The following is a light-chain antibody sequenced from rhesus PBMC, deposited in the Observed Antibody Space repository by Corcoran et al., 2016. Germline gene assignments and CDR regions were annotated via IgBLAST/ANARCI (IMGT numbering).Light chain of an antibody. CDR3: QQRNSYPLT. V-gene: IGKV1-25*01. Sequence: DIQMTQSPSSLSASVGDRVTITCRASQGISSYLAWYQQKPGKVPKLLIYKASTLQSGVPSRFSGSGAGTEFTLTISSLQPEDFAPCYCQQRNSYPLTFGGGTKVEIK. CDR2: KAS. J-gene: IGKJ4*01. CDR1: QGISSY.